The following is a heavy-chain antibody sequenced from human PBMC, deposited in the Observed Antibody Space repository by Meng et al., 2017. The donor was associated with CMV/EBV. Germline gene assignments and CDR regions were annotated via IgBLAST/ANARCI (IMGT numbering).Heavy chain of an antibody. CDR3: ARVWDSGWDY. D-gene: IGHD3-22*01. V-gene: IGHV4-34*01. J-gene: IGHJ4*02. CDR2: INHSGST. Sequence: PLHQWGAGLLKPSGNRSPTWAADGGSFSGYYWSWIRQPPGKGLEWIGEINHSGSTNYNPSLKSRVTISVDTSKNQFSLKLSSVTAADTAVYYCARVWDSGWDYWGQGTLVTVSS. CDR1: GGSFSGYY.